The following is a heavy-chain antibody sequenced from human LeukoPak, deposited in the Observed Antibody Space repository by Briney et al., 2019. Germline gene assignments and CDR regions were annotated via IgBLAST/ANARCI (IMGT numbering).Heavy chain of an antibody. J-gene: IGHJ4*02. D-gene: IGHD3-22*01. Sequence: GGSLRLSCTASGFTFGDYAMSWFRQAPGKGLEWVSFIRSKAYGGTTEYAASVKGRFTISRDDSKSIAYLQMNSLKTEDTAVYYCTRRLHYYDSSGYYCVSYFDYWGQGTLVTVSS. CDR3: TRRLHYYDSSGYYCVSYFDY. CDR2: IRSKAYGGTT. V-gene: IGHV3-49*03. CDR1: GFTFGDYA.